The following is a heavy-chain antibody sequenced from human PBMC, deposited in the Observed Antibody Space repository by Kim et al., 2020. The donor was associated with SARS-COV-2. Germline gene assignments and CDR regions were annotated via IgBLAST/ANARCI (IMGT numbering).Heavy chain of an antibody. J-gene: IGHJ4*02. V-gene: IGHV4-34*01. CDR3: ARGRRIYYKGGFDY. Sequence: NPALKSRVTISVDTPKNQFSLKLSSVTAADTAVYYCARGRRIYYKGGFDYWGQGTLVTVSS. D-gene: IGHD3-10*01.